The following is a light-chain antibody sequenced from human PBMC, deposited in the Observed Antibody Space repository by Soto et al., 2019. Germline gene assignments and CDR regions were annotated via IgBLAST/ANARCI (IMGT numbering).Light chain of an antibody. CDR3: QQSDSLPIT. J-gene: IGKJ5*01. CDR1: QDISNY. Sequence: DIQMTQSASSLSASVGDRVTITCRASQDISNYLNWYQQRPGKAPKLLIYDASNLERRVPSRFSGTRSGTHFTFAITSLQPEDVATYYCQQSDSLPITFGQGTRLEI. V-gene: IGKV1-33*01. CDR2: DAS.